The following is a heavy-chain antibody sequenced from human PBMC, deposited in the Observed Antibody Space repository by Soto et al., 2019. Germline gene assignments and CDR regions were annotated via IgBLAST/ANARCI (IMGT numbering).Heavy chain of an antibody. D-gene: IGHD1-1*01. CDR2: IIPILGIA. V-gene: IGHV1-69*08. J-gene: IGHJ6*03. Sequence: QVQLVQSGAEVKKPGSSVKVSCKASGGTFSSYTISWVRQAPGQGLEWMGRIIPILGIANYAQKFQGRVTITADKSTSTAYMELSSLRSEDTAVYYCARDKTYNWNDPTPPQGYMDVWGKGTTVTVSS. CDR1: GGTFSSYT. CDR3: ARDKTYNWNDPTPPQGYMDV.